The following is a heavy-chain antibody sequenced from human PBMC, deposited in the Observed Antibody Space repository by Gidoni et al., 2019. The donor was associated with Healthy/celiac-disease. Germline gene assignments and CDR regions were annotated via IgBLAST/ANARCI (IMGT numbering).Heavy chain of an antibody. D-gene: IGHD4-4*01. V-gene: IGHV4-34*01. CDR1: GGSFSGYY. Sequence: QVQLQQWSAGLLKPSETLSLTCAVYGGSFSGYYWSWIRQPPGKGLEWIGEINHSGSTNYNPSLKSRVTISVDTSKNQFSLKLSSVTAADTAVYYCARQDTVGGTVTTFWFDPWGQGTLVTVSS. CDR2: INHSGST. CDR3: ARQDTVGGTVTTFWFDP. J-gene: IGHJ5*02.